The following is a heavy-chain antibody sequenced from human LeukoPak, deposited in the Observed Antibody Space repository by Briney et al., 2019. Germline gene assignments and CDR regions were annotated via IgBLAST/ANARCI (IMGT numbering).Heavy chain of an antibody. CDR2: IYYSGST. CDR1: GGSISSYY. V-gene: IGHV4-59*08. D-gene: IGHD4-17*01. Sequence: SETLSLTCTVSGGSISSYYWSWIRQPPGKGLEWIGYIYYSGSTNYNPSLKSRVTISVDTSKNQFSLKLSSVTAADTAVYYCARLEDGDYVFDYWGQGTLVTVSS. J-gene: IGHJ4*02. CDR3: ARLEDGDYVFDY.